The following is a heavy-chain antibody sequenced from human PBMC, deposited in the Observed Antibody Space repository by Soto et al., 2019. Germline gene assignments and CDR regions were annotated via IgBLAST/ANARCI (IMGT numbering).Heavy chain of an antibody. CDR3: AVGGGATIDSYYYGMDV. V-gene: IGHV5-51*01. Sequence: TGESLKISCKGSGYSFTSYWIGWVRQMPGKGLELMGVIYPGNSDTRYSPSFQGQVTISADKSISTAYLQWSSLKASDTAMYYCAVGGGATIDSYYYGMDVWGQGTTVTVSS. D-gene: IGHD5-12*01. J-gene: IGHJ6*02. CDR2: IYPGNSDT. CDR1: GYSFTSYW.